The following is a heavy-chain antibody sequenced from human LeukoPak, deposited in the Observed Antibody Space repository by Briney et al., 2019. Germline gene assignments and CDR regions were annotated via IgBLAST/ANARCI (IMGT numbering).Heavy chain of an antibody. CDR1: GYTLTDLS. CDR3: ATVERYCIVVPGTNWFVP. Sequence: PSVKVSCKVSGYTLTDLSMHWVRQAPGKGLEWMGGFDPEDGETIYAQKFQGRVTMTEDTSTDTAYMELSSLRSEDTAVYYCATVERYCIVVPGTNWFVPWGQGTLVTVSS. D-gene: IGHD2-2*01. J-gene: IGHJ5*02. CDR2: FDPEDGET. V-gene: IGHV1-24*01.